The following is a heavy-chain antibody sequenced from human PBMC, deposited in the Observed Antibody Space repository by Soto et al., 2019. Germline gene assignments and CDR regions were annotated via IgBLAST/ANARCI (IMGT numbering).Heavy chain of an antibody. J-gene: IGHJ4*02. CDR3: ARGRSRLRVFIY. CDR1: GGSFSGYY. V-gene: IGHV4-34*01. CDR2: INHSGST. D-gene: IGHD3-10*01. Sequence: SETLSLTCAVYGGSFSGYYWSWIRQPPGKGLEWIGEINHSGSTNYNPSLKSRVTISVDTSKNQFSLKLSSVTAADTAVYYCARGRSRLRVFIYWGQGTLVTVSS.